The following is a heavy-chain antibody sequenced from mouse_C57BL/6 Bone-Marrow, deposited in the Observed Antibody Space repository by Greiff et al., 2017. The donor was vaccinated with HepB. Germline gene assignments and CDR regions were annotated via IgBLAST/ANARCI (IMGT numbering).Heavy chain of an antibody. D-gene: IGHD1-1*01. Sequence: EVKVVESGGGLVKPGGSLKLSCAASGFTFSDYGMHWVRQAPEKGLEWVAYISSGSSTIYYADTVKGRFTISRDNAKNTLFLQMTSLRSEDTAMYYCARPPIYYYGSSYWFAYWGQGTLVTVSA. CDR2: ISSGSSTI. CDR1: GFTFSDYG. CDR3: ARPPIYYYGSSYWFAY. J-gene: IGHJ3*01. V-gene: IGHV5-17*01.